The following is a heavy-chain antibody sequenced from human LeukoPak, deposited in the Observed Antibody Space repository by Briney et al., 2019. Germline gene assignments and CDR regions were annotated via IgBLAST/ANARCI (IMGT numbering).Heavy chain of an antibody. CDR2: IYSGGST. V-gene: IGHV3-53*01. CDR1: GFTVSNNY. J-gene: IGHJ4*02. Sequence: GGSLRLSCAASGFTVSNNYMTWVRQAPGKGLEWVSVIYSGGSTYYADSVKGRFTISRDNSKNTLYLQMNSLRAEDTAVYYCTREMTVVPAAPFDYWGQGTLVTVSS. D-gene: IGHD2-2*01. CDR3: TREMTVVPAAPFDY.